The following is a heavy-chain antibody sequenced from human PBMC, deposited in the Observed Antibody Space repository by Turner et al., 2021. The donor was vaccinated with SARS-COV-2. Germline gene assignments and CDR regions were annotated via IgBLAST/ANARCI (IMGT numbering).Heavy chain of an antibody. V-gene: IGHV4-39*01. CDR2: IYYSGST. CDR1: GAPISSSSYY. CDR3: ARHWEVAAAAYLARFDP. Sequence: QLQLPDSAPGLMKAPEPLSLTCTVPGAPISSSSYYWGWIRQPPGKGLEWIGSIYYSGSTYYNPSLKSRVPISVDTARSQFSLKLTSVTAADTAVYFCARHWEVAAAAYLARFDPWGQGTLVTVSS. J-gene: IGHJ5*02. D-gene: IGHD6-13*01.